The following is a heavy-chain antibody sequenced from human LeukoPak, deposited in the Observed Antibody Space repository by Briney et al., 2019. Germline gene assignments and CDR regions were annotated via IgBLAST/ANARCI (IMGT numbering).Heavy chain of an antibody. CDR1: GFTFTYFG. J-gene: IGHJ3*02. CDR3: ARDLYLVDDAFDI. D-gene: IGHD1-26*01. CDR2: IRFDGGDK. Sequence: GGSLRLSCAASGFTFTYFGMHWVRQAPGKGLEWVAFIRFDGGDKYYAGSVKGRFTISRDNAKNSLYLQMNSLRAEDTAVYYCARDLYLVDDAFDIWGQGTMVTVSS. V-gene: IGHV3-30*02.